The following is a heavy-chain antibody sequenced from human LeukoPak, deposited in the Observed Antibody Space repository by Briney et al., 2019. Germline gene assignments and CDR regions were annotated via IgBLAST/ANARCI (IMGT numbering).Heavy chain of an antibody. Sequence: GGSLRLSCAASGFTLSSYAIHWARQAPGKGLEWVASINHNGNVNYYVDSVKGRFTISRDNAKNSLYLQMNSLRAEDTALYYCAKGKRYCSGGSCYSGFDYWGQGTLVTVSS. CDR2: INHNGNVN. V-gene: IGHV3-7*03. CDR3: AKGKRYCSGGSCYSGFDY. CDR1: GFTLSSYA. J-gene: IGHJ4*02. D-gene: IGHD2-15*01.